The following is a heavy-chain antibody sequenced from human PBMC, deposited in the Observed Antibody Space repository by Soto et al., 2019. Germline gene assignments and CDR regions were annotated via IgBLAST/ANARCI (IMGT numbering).Heavy chain of an antibody. D-gene: IGHD2-15*01. CDR1: GVSISSGNYY. V-gene: IGHV4-30-4*01. Sequence: SETLSLTCTVSGVSISSGNYYWSWIRQPPGKGLEWIGFISYSGSAYYNPSLKSRVTISVDTSKNQFSLNPSFVTAADTAVYYCATMGTPATGLYYFDYWGQGTLVTVSS. CDR2: ISYSGSA. CDR3: ATMGTPATGLYYFDY. J-gene: IGHJ4*02.